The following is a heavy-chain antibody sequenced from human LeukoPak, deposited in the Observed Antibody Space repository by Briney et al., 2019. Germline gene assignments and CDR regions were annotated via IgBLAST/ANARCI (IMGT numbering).Heavy chain of an antibody. D-gene: IGHD6-13*01. CDR2: IYYSGST. V-gene: IGHV4-59*01. CDR3: AYSSSWYNFFDY. CDR1: GGSISSYY. Sequence: PSETLSLTCTVSGGSISSYYWSWIRQPPGKGLEWIGYIYYSGSTNYNPSLKSRVTISVDTSKNQFSLKLCSVTAADTAVYYCAYSSSWYNFFDYWGQGTLVTVSS. J-gene: IGHJ4*02.